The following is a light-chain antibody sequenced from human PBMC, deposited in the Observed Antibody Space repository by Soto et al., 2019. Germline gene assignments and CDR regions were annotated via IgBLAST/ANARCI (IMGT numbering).Light chain of an antibody. CDR3: QSRGTGIV. V-gene: IGLV4-69*01. Sequence: QPVLTQSPSASASLGASVKLTCTLSSGHSSYAIAWHQQQPEKGPRYLMKLNSDGSHSKGDGLPDRFSVASSGAERYLAVSSLQSGDEADYYCQSRGTGIVFGGGTKLPVL. CDR1: SGHSSYA. CDR2: LNSDGSH. J-gene: IGLJ3*02.